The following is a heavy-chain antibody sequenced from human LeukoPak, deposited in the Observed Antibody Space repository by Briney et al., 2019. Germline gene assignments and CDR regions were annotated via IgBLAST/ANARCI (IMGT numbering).Heavy chain of an antibody. D-gene: IGHD3-10*01. CDR3: AIIPLGGRFDY. CDR1: GFSFITYG. Sequence: GGSLRLSCAASGFSFITYGIHWVRQAPGQGLEWVAFIRSDGSDTYYGDSVKGRFTVSRDNSKKILHLQMNSLRPGDTAVYYCAIIPLGGRFDYWGQGTLVIVSS. CDR2: IRSDGSDT. V-gene: IGHV3-30*02. J-gene: IGHJ4*02.